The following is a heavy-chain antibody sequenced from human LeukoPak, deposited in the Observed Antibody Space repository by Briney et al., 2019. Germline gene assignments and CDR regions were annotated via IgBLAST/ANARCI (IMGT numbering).Heavy chain of an antibody. Sequence: ASVKVSCKASGYTFTSYDINWVRQATGQGLEWMGWMNPNSGNTGYAQKFQGRVTMTRNTSISTVYMELNSLRAEDTAVYYCARDRGGDYGSGSYYPPYYFDYWGQGTLVTVSS. D-gene: IGHD3-10*01. J-gene: IGHJ4*02. CDR1: GYTFTSYD. CDR2: MNPNSGNT. CDR3: ARDRGGDYGSGSYYPPYYFDY. V-gene: IGHV1-8*01.